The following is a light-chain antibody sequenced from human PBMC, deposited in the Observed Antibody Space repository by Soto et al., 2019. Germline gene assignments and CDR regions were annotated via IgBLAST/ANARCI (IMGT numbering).Light chain of an antibody. J-gene: IGLJ3*02. CDR3: AAWDDSLNGRV. CDR2: SNN. CDR1: SSNIGSNT. Sequence: QSVLTQPPSASGTPGQRVTISCSGSSSNIGSNTVNWYQQLPGTAPKLLIYSNNQRPSGVPDRFSGSKSGTSDSLAISGLQSEDEADYYCAAWDDSLNGRVFGGGTKLTVL. V-gene: IGLV1-44*01.